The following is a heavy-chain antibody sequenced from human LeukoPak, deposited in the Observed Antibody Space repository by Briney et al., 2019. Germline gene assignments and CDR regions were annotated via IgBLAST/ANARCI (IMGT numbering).Heavy chain of an antibody. D-gene: IGHD2-2*01. Sequence: SVKVSCKASGGTFSSYAISWVRQAPGQGLEWMGGIIPIFGTANYAQKFQGRVTITADESTRTAYMELSSLRSEDTAVYYCARDARHRYCPSPSCYRGWFDPWGQGTLVTVSS. CDR1: GGTFSSYA. V-gene: IGHV1-69*13. CDR2: IIPIFGTA. CDR3: ARDARHRYCPSPSCYRGWFDP. J-gene: IGHJ5*02.